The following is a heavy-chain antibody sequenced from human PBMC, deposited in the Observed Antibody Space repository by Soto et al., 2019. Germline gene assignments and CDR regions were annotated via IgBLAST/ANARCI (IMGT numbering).Heavy chain of an antibody. CDR1: GFTFSSYG. CDR3: ARAEMATIHGAFDY. J-gene: IGHJ4*02. CDR2: IWYDGSNK. D-gene: IGHD5-12*01. V-gene: IGHV3-33*01. Sequence: GGSLRLSCAASGFTFSSYGMHWVRQAPGKGLECVAVIWYDGSNKYYADSVKGRFTISRDNSKNTLYLQMNSLRAEDTAVYYCARAEMATIHGAFDYWGQGTLVTVAS.